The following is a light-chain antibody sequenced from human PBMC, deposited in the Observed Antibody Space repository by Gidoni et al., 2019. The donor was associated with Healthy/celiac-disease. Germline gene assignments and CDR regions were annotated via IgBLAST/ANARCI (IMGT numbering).Light chain of an antibody. CDR2: WAS. CDR1: QSVLYSSNNKNY. CDR3: QRYYSTPWT. V-gene: IGKV4-1*01. J-gene: IGKJ1*01. Sequence: DIVMTQSPESLAVSLGERATINCKSSQSVLYSSNNKNYLAWYQQKPGQPPKLLIYWASTRESGVPDRFSGSGSGTDFTLTISSLQAEDVAVYYCQRYYSTPWTFGQGTKVEIK.